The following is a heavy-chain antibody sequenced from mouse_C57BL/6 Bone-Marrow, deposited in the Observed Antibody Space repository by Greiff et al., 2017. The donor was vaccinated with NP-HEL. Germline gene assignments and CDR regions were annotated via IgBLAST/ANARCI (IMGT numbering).Heavy chain of an antibody. V-gene: IGHV1-74*01. D-gene: IGHD1-1*01. CDR2: IHPSDSDT. Sequence: HVQLQQPGAELVKPGASVKVSCKASGYTFTSYWMHWVKQRPGQGLEWIGRIHPSDSDTNYNQKFKGKATLTVDKSSSTAYMQLSSLTSEDSAVYYCASYYYGSSPAWFAYWGQGTLVTVSA. CDR1: GYTFTSYW. CDR3: ASYYYGSSPAWFAY. J-gene: IGHJ3*01.